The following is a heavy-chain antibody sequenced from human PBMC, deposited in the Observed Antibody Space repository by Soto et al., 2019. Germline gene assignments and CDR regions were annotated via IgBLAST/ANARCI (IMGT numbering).Heavy chain of an antibody. CDR1: GFTFSDYY. J-gene: IGHJ5*02. CDR2: ISSSGSTI. CDR3: ASSAVRRRSVRFVP. V-gene: IGHV3-11*01. D-gene: IGHD3-10*01. Sequence: GGSLRLSCAASGFTFSDYYMSWIRQAPGKGLEWVSYISSSGSTIYYADSVKGRFTISRDNAKNSLYLQMNSLRAEDTAVYYCASSAVRRRSVRFVPWRQGTLVTVYS.